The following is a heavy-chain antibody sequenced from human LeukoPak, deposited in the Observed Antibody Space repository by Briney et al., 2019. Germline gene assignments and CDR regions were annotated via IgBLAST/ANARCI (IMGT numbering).Heavy chain of an antibody. D-gene: IGHD2-2*02. Sequence: ASVKVSCKASGFTFTSSAVQWVRQARGQRLEWIGWIVVGSGNTNYAQKFQERVTITRDMSTSTAYMELSSLRSEDTAVYYCAKEALGVVPAAIFYMDVWGKGTTVTVSS. CDR3: AKEALGVVPAAIFYMDV. CDR2: IVVGSGNT. V-gene: IGHV1-58*01. J-gene: IGHJ6*03. CDR1: GFTFTSSA.